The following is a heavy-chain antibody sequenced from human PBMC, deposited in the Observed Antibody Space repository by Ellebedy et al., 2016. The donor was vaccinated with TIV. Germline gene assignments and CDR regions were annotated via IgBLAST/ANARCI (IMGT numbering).Heavy chain of an antibody. V-gene: IGHV4-34*01. D-gene: IGHD3-10*01. J-gene: IGHJ4*01. CDR3: ARGLSQWTNVRGVLFED. CDR1: GGSLSGYY. Sequence: GSLRLXXVPSGGSLSGYYWSWIRQSPGKGLECIGEIKLGRSSKYNPSLKSRANISVDTSNNHFSLTLNSVTAADTAVYYCARGLSQWTNVRGVLFEDWGQGALVTVSS. CDR2: IKLGRSS.